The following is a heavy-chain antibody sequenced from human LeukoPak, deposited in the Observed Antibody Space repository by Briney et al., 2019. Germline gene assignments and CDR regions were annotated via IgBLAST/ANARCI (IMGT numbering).Heavy chain of an antibody. D-gene: IGHD3-16*01. CDR2: FDPEDGET. CDR1: GYTLTELS. CDR3: ASWGFMVDY. J-gene: IGHJ4*02. Sequence: ASVKVSCKVSGYTLTELSMHWVRQAPGKGLEWMGGFDPEDGETIYAQKFQGRVAMTEHTSTDTAYMELSSLRSEDTAVYYCASWGFMVDYWGQGTLVTVSS. V-gene: IGHV1-24*01.